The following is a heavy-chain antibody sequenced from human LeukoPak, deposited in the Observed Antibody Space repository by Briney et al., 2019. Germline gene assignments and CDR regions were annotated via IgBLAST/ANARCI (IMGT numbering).Heavy chain of an antibody. CDR3: ARADATDYAFWSGYYPDAFDI. CDR2: ISSSSSTI. D-gene: IGHD3-3*01. CDR1: GFTFSSYE. J-gene: IGHJ3*02. Sequence: PGGSLRLSCAASGFTFSSYEMNWVRQAPGKGLEWVSYISSSSSTIYYTNSVKGRFTISRDNAKNSMYLQMNSLSAEDTAVYSCARADATDYAFWSGYYPDAFDIWGQGTMVTVSS. V-gene: IGHV3-48*03.